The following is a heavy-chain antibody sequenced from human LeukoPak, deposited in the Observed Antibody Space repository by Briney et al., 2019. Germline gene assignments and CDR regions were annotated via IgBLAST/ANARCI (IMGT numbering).Heavy chain of an antibody. CDR3: AKRGNYYSFDY. CDR2: ISDSGGRT. D-gene: IGHD1-26*01. V-gene: IGHV3-23*01. J-gene: IGHJ4*02. CDR1: GFTFSTYA. Sequence: PGGSLRLSCAASGFTFSTYAMNWVRQAPGKGLEWVSAISDSGGRTYYADSVRGRFTISRDSSKNTLYLQMNSLRAEDTAVYYCAKRGNYYSFDYRGQGTLVTVSS.